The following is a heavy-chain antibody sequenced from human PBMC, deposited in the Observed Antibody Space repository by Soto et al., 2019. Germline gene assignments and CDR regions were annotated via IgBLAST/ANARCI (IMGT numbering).Heavy chain of an antibody. CDR2: INHSGST. Sequence: SETLSLTCAVYGGSFSGYYWSWIRQPPGKGLEWIGEINHSGSTNYNPSLKSRVTISVDTSKNQFSLKLSSVTAADTAVYYCARVGPRFLYYDSSGYSYWGQGTLVTVSS. CDR3: ARVGPRFLYYDSSGYSY. J-gene: IGHJ4*02. D-gene: IGHD3-22*01. V-gene: IGHV4-34*01. CDR1: GGSFSGYY.